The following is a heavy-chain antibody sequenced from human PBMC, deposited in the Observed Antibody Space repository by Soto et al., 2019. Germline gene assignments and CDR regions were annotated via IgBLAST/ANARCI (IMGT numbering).Heavy chain of an antibody. CDR3: ARLYYDFWSGYFFDY. V-gene: IGHV4-39*01. CDR1: GGSISSSSYY. Sequence: PSETLSLTCTVSGGSISSSSYYWGWIRQPPGKGLEWIGSIYYSGSTYYNPSLKSRVTISVDTSKNQFSLKLSSVTAADTAVYYCARLYYDFWSGYFFDYWGQGTPVTVSS. D-gene: IGHD3-3*01. CDR2: IYYSGST. J-gene: IGHJ4*02.